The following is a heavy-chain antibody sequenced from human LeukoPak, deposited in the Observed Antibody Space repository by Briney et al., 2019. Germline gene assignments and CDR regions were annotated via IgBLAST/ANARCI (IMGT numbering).Heavy chain of an antibody. CDR1: GYTFSNYG. CDR3: ARQDSAVAGRGGVDY. Sequence: ASVKVSCKASGYTFSNYGITWVRQAPGRGLQCMGGISTYNGNTHYAQRFQGRVTMTTDTSTSTVYMELRSLRSDDTAVYYCARQDSAVAGRGGVDYWGQGTLVTVSS. J-gene: IGHJ4*02. D-gene: IGHD6-19*01. CDR2: ISTYNGNT. V-gene: IGHV1-18*01.